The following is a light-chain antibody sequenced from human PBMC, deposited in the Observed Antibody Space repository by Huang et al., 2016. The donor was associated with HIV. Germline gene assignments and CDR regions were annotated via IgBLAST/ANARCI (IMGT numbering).Light chain of an antibody. CDR3: QQSRNLPRT. CDR1: ENIVYS. J-gene: IGKJ4*01. V-gene: IGKV1-39*01. CDR2: STS. Sequence: DIQLTQSPSSLSASVGDGITFTCRASENIVYSLSWFQQKPGHAPKALIYSTSRLHAGVPSKFSGTGSGTNFTLSINGLGPEDFGTYYCQQSRNLPRTYGGGTKVDI.